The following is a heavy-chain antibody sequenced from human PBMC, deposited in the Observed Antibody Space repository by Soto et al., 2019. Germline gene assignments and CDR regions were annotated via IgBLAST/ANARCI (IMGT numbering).Heavy chain of an antibody. CDR2: INHSGST. CDR3: AVSGSGWYDGYYFDY. J-gene: IGHJ4*02. D-gene: IGHD6-19*01. CDR1: GGSFSGYY. Sequence: SETLSLTCAVYGGSFSGYYWSWIRQPPGKGLEWIGEINHSGSTNYNPSLKSRVTISVDTSKNQFSLKLSSVTAADTAVYYCAVSGSGWYDGYYFDYWGQGTLVTVSS. V-gene: IGHV4-34*01.